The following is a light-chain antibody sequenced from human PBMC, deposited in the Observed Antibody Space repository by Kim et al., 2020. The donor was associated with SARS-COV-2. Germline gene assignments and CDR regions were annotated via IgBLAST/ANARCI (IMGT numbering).Light chain of an antibody. CDR1: SSDVGGYKY. V-gene: IGLV2-14*03. CDR2: DVS. J-gene: IGLJ2*01. CDR3: TSYTSTSTMV. Sequence: QSALTQPASVSGSPGQSITISFTGTSSDVGGYKYVSWYQQHPGKAPKLMIYDVSNRPSGVSNRFSGSKSGNTSSLTISGLQAEDEADYYCTSYTSTSTMVFGGGTQLTVL.